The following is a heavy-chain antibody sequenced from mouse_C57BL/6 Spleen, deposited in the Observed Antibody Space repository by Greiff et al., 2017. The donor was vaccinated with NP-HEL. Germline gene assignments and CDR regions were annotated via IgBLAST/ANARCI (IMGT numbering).Heavy chain of an antibody. CDR1: GYSITSGYY. CDR3: ARDYGSSNYAMDY. D-gene: IGHD1-1*01. J-gene: IGHJ4*01. Sequence: DVQLQESGPGLVKPSQSLSLTCSVTGYSITSGYYWNWIRQFPGNKLEWMGYISYDGSNNYNPSLKNRISITRDTSKNQFFLKLNSVTTEDTATYYCARDYGSSNYAMDYWGQGTSVTVSS. CDR2: ISYDGSN. V-gene: IGHV3-6*01.